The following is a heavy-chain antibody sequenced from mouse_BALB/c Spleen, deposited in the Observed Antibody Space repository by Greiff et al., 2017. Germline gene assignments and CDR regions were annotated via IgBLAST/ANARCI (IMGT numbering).Heavy chain of an antibody. CDR1: GFTFSDYY. Sequence: DVHLVESGGGLVKPGGSLKLSCAASGFTFSDYYMYWVRQTPEKRLEWVATISDGGSYTYYPDSVKGRFTISRDNAKNNLYLQMSSLKSEDTAMYYCARGPYDGYSYYFDYWGQGTTLTVSS. D-gene: IGHD2-3*01. V-gene: IGHV5-4*02. CDR2: ISDGGSYT. CDR3: ARGPYDGYSYYFDY. J-gene: IGHJ2*01.